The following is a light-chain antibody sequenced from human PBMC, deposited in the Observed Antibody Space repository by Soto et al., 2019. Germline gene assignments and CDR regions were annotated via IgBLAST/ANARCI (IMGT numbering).Light chain of an antibody. Sequence: QSALTQPASVSGSPGQSITISCTGTSSDVGSYNLVSWYQQHPGKAPKLMIYESSKRPSGVSNRFSGSKSGNTASLTISGLQAEDEADYYCCSYAGSFYVFGTGTKVTVL. CDR2: ESS. J-gene: IGLJ1*01. CDR3: CSYAGSFYV. CDR1: SSDVGSYNL. V-gene: IGLV2-23*01.